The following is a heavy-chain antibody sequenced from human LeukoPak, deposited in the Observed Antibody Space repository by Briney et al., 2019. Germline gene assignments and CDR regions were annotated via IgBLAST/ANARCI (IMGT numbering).Heavy chain of an antibody. Sequence: GGSLRLSCAASGFTFSSYAMSWVRQAPGKGLEWVSAISGGGGSTYYADSVKGRFTISRDNSKNTLYLQMNSLRAEDTAVYYCAKVGHNSWDFDYWGQGTLVTVSS. CDR2: ISGGGGST. CDR3: AKVGHNSWDFDY. D-gene: IGHD2-15*01. CDR1: GFTFSSYA. J-gene: IGHJ4*02. V-gene: IGHV3-23*01.